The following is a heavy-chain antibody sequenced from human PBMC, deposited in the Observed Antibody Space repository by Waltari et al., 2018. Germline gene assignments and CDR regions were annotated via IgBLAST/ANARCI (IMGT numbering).Heavy chain of an antibody. V-gene: IGHV4-34*01. J-gene: IGHJ3*02. CDR2: IIHSGST. Sequence: QVQLQQWGAGLLKPSETLSLTCAVYGGSFSGYYWSWIRQPPGKGLEWIGEIIHSGSTNFKPCPNGRVNLSVETSKNQFSLKLSSVTAAEPALYYCARGTPPVVVVAATPLAAFDIWGQGTMVTVSS. D-gene: IGHD2-15*01. CDR3: ARGTPPVVVVAATPLAAFDI. CDR1: GGSFSGYY.